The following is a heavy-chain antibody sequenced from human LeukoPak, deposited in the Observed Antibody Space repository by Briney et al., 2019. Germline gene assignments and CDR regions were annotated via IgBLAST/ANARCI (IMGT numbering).Heavy chain of an antibody. CDR3: ASSLPRYSSSWYLFNY. CDR2: ISYDGSNK. J-gene: IGHJ4*02. D-gene: IGHD6-13*01. CDR1: GFTFSTYG. Sequence: GRSLRLSCAASGFTFSTYGMHWVRQAPGKGLEWVAVISYDGSNKYYADSVKGRFTISRDNSKNTLYLQMNSLRAEDTAVYYCASSLPRYSSSWYLFNYWGQGTLVTVSS. V-gene: IGHV3-30*03.